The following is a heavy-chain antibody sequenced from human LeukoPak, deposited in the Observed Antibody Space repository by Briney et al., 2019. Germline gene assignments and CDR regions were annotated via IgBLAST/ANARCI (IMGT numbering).Heavy chain of an antibody. CDR3: AKGGGYEAQYYYYYLDV. D-gene: IGHD5-12*01. V-gene: IGHV3-30*02. J-gene: IGHJ6*03. CDR1: GFTFSSYA. Sequence: GGSLRLSCAASGFTFSSYAMSWVRQAPGKGLEGVAVIRSDGRNKYYADSVKGRFTISRDNSKNTLYLQMKSLRAEDTAVYYCAKGGGYEAQYYYYYLDVWGKGTTVTISS. CDR2: IRSDGRNK.